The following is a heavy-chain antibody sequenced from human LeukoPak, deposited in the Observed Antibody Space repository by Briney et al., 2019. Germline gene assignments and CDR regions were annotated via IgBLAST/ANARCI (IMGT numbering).Heavy chain of an antibody. V-gene: IGHV1-2*02. CDR1: GYTFTGYY. CDR2: INPNSGGT. Sequence: GASVNVSCKASGYTFTGYYMHWVRQAPGHGLEWMGWINPNSGGTNYAQKFQGRVTMTRDTSISTAYMELSRLRSDDTAVYYCARSPRVEWLLGIDYWGQGTLVTVSS. J-gene: IGHJ4*02. D-gene: IGHD3-3*01. CDR3: ARSPRVEWLLGIDY.